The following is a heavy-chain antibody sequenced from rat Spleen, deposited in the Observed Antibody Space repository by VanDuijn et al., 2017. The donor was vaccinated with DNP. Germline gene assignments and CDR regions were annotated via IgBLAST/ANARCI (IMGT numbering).Heavy chain of an antibody. D-gene: IGHD1-7*01. Sequence: EVQLQESGSGLVKPSQSLSLTCSVTGHSITSNYWGWIRKFPGNKMEYIGQISYSGSTNYNPSLRSRISITRDTSKNHFFLHLNSVTTEDTATYYCARWTRYFDYWGQGVMVTVSS. CDR1: GHSITSNY. V-gene: IGHV3-1*01. J-gene: IGHJ2*01. CDR2: ISYSGST. CDR3: ARWTRYFDY.